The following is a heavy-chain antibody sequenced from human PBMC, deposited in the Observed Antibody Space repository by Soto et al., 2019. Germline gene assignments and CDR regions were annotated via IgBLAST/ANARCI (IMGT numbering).Heavy chain of an antibody. D-gene: IGHD2-2*01. J-gene: IGHJ3*02. CDR1: GYSITNVNW. CDR2: IFHSGTT. Sequence: SETLFLTCAVSGYSITNVNWWAWIRQPPGKGLEWIGYIFHSGTTHYNPSLKSRVTMSVDTSKNQFSLKVDSLTAEDTAVYYCARSPYADALDIWGQGTMVTVSS. V-gene: IGHV4-28*01. CDR3: ARSPYADALDI.